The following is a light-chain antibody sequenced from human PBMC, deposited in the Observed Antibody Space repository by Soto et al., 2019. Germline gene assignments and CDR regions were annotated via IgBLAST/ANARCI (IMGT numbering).Light chain of an antibody. J-gene: IGKJ2*01. V-gene: IGKV1-5*01. CDR1: QSIDTW. CDR3: QQYNSYSGT. CDR2: EAS. Sequence: DIQMTQSPSTLSASVGDRVTITCRASQSIDTWLAWYQHKPGRAPKVLISEASSLERGVPSRFSGSGSGTEFSLTISSLQPDDFATYYCQQYNSYSGTFGQGTKLEVK.